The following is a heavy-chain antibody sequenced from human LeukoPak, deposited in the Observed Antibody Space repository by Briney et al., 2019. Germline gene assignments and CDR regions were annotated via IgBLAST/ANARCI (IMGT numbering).Heavy chain of an antibody. Sequence: GGSLRLSCAASGFTFSSNYMSWVRQAPGKGLEWVSVIYSGGSTYYADSVKGRFTISRDNSKNTLYLQMNSLRAEDTAVYYCARDETPYYFDYWGQGTLVTVSS. CDR2: IYSGGST. J-gene: IGHJ4*02. CDR1: GFTFSSNY. CDR3: ARDETPYYFDY. V-gene: IGHV3-66*01.